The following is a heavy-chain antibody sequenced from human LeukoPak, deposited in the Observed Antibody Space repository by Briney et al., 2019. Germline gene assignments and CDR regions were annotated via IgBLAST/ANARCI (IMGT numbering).Heavy chain of an antibody. CDR3: ATNPYYYDSSGSDY. Sequence: PSETLSLTCAVYGGSFSGYYWSWIRQPPGKGLEWIGEINHSGSTNYNPSLKSRVTISVDTSKNRFSLKLSSVTAADTAVYYCATNPYYYDSSGSDYWGQGTLVTVSS. J-gene: IGHJ4*02. D-gene: IGHD3-22*01. CDR1: GGSFSGYY. CDR2: INHSGST. V-gene: IGHV4-34*01.